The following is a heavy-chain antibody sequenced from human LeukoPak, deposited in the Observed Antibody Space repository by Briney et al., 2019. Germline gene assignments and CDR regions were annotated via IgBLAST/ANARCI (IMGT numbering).Heavy chain of an antibody. Sequence: SETLSLTCTVAGGSISSGDFYWSWIRQPPGKGLEWVGHIYYSGSTYYNASRKRRATISLDRSKNQFSLKLTSVTDADTAVYYCARAKVANSGLDYWGQGTLVTVSS. D-gene: IGHD1-26*01. CDR1: GGSISSGDFY. CDR3: ARAKVANSGLDY. V-gene: IGHV4-30-4*08. J-gene: IGHJ4*02. CDR2: IYYSGST.